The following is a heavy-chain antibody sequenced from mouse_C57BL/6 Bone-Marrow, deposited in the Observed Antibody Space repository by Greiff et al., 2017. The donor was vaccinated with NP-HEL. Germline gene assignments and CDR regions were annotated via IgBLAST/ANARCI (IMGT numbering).Heavy chain of an antibody. CDR1: GYTFTDYE. CDR2: IDPETGGT. J-gene: IGHJ1*03. Sequence: VQLQQSGAELVRPGASVTLSCEASGYTFTDYEMHWVKQTPVHGLEWIGAIDPETGGTAYNQKFKGKAILTADKSSSTAYMELRSLTSEDSAVYYCTRVRGNYGYFDVWGTGTTVTVSS. CDR3: TRVRGNYGYFDV. D-gene: IGHD2-1*01. V-gene: IGHV1-15*01.